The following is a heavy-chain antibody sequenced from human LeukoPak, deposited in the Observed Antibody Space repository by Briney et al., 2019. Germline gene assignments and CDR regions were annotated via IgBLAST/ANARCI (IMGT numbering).Heavy chain of an antibody. CDR1: GYTLTELS. CDR3: ARWGTHYYDSSGYGRAFDI. Sequence: GASVKVSCKVSGYTLTELSMHWVRQAPGKGLEWMGGFDPEDGETIYAQKFQGRVTMTEDTSTDTAYMELSSLRSEDTAMYYCARWGTHYYDSSGYGRAFDIWGQGTMVTVSS. CDR2: FDPEDGET. D-gene: IGHD3-22*01. V-gene: IGHV1-24*01. J-gene: IGHJ3*02.